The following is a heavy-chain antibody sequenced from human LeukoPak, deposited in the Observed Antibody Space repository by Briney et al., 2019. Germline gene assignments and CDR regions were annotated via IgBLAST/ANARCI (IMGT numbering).Heavy chain of an antibody. V-gene: IGHV1-69*13. D-gene: IGHD5-24*01. J-gene: IGHJ4*02. Sequence: SVTVSCKASGGTFSSYAISWVRQAPGQGLEWMGGIFPIFGTTNYAQMFQGRATITAAASTSTAYMELSSLRSEDTAVYYCAHISSMATKFGGDGGYYFDYWGQGTLVTVSS. CDR3: AHISSMATKFGGDGGYYFDY. CDR2: IFPIFGTT. CDR1: GGTFSSYA.